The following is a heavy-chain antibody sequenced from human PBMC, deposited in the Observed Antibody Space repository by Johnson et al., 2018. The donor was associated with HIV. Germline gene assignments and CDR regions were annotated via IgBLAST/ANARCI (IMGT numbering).Heavy chain of an antibody. D-gene: IGHD1-26*01. CDR1: GFTFRSYD. CDR3: ARGWGIVGAKSAFDI. V-gene: IGHV3-13*01. J-gene: IGHJ3*02. CDR2: IGTAGET. Sequence: VQLVESGGGLVQPGGSLRLSCAASGFTFRSYDMHWVRQVTGKGLEWVSAIGTAGETNYPGSVKGGFTISRENAKNSLYLQMNSLRAGDTAVYYCARGWGIVGAKSAFDIWGQGTMVTVSS.